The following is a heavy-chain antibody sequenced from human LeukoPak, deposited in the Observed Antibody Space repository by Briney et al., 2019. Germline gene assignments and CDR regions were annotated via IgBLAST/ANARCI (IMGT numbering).Heavy chain of an antibody. D-gene: IGHD1-7*01. CDR2: INPSGGTT. CDR1: GYTFTSYD. V-gene: IGHV1-46*01. J-gene: IGHJ6*03. Sequence: GASVKVSCKASGYTFTSYDINWVRQATGQGLEWMGIINPSGGTTSYAQKFQGRVTMTRDMSTSTVYMELSSLRSEDTAVYYCAREGQTQNYYYYYYMDVWGKGTTVTVSS. CDR3: AREGQTQNYYYYYYMDV.